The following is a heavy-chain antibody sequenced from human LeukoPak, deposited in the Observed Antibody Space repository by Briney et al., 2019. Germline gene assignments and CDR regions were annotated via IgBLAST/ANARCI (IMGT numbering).Heavy chain of an antibody. Sequence: GGSLRLSCAASGFTFSNYGMHWVRQAPDKGLEWVAFLQNHGGDIHYADSVEGRFTISRDNSKNTLYLQMNSLRAEDTAVYYCAKGPRVDFWSGYYTWFDPWGQGTLVTVSS. CDR3: AKGPRVDFWSGYYTWFDP. V-gene: IGHV3-30*02. CDR2: LQNHGGDI. D-gene: IGHD3-3*01. J-gene: IGHJ5*02. CDR1: GFTFSNYG.